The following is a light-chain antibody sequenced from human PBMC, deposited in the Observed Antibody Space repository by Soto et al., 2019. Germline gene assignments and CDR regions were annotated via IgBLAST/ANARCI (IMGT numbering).Light chain of an antibody. CDR2: KAS. V-gene: IGKV1-5*03. CDR1: QSITGW. J-gene: IGKJ1*01. Sequence: SQMTQWASTLSASVGDRVTITSSASQSITGWLAWFQQNPGKAPKLLISKASSLQSGVPSRFSGSGSGTEFTLTISSLQPDDFATYYCQQYNPYSPWTFGQGTKV. CDR3: QQYNPYSPWT.